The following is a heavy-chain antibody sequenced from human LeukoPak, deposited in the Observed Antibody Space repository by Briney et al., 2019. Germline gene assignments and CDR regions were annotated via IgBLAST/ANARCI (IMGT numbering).Heavy chain of an antibody. J-gene: IGHJ4*02. Sequence: ASVKVSCKASGYTFTSYYIHWVRQAPGQGLEWVGIINPSGGSTSYAQKFQGRVTMTRDTSTNTVYMELSSLRSEDTAVYYCARPSHTEGYDYWGQGTLVTVSS. CDR2: INPSGGST. V-gene: IGHV1-46*01. D-gene: IGHD5-18*01. CDR1: GYTFTSYY. CDR3: ARPSHTEGYDY.